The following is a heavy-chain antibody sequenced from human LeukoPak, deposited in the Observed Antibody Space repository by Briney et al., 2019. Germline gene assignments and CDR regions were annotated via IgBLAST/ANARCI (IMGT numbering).Heavy chain of an antibody. V-gene: IGHV4-34*01. Sequence: SETLSLTCAVYSGSSSAYYWSWIRQPPRKGLEWIGETNHSGSTNYHTSLKSRVTISVNSSKNQFSLKLTSVTATYTPVYYCAGQNCVMVTAMWIFGNWGQGTLVTVSS. J-gene: IGHJ4*02. CDR1: SGSSSAYY. CDR3: AGQNCVMVTAMWIFGN. CDR2: TNHSGST. D-gene: IGHD2-21*02.